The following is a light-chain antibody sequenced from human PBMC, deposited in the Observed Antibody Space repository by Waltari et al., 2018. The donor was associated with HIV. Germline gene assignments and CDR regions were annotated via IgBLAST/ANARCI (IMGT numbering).Light chain of an antibody. J-gene: IGLJ1*01. CDR1: TSNIGAGFD. Sequence: QSALTQPPSVSGAPGQRVTISCNGSTSNIGAGFDVHWYRVIPGTAPRLLIFGNNNRPSGVPDRFSGSKSATSPSLAISGLQVEDEGDYYCQSFDRGLNAFVFGGGTQVTVL. CDR3: QSFDRGLNAFV. V-gene: IGLV1-40*01. CDR2: GNN.